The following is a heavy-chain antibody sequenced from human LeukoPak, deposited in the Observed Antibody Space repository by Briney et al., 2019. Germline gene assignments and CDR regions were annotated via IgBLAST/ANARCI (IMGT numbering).Heavy chain of an antibody. CDR1: GYMFTHYW. J-gene: IGHJ6*02. Sequence: GESLKISCMGSGYMFTHYWIGWVRQMPGQGLEWMGIIYPDDSNTIYGPSFQGQVTISADKFISTAYLQWSSLKASDTAMYYCARWLSNGMDVWGQGTTVTVSS. CDR3: ARWLSNGMDV. CDR2: IYPDDSNT. V-gene: IGHV5-51*01. D-gene: IGHD2/OR15-2a*01.